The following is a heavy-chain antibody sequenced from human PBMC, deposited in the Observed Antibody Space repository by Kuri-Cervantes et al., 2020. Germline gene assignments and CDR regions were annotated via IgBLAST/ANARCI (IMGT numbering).Heavy chain of an antibody. CDR2: INPGGGNT. V-gene: IGHV1-46*01. CDR3: ARIRVDSLNEDFDS. D-gene: IGHD5-12*01. CDR1: GYTLTSFY. J-gene: IGHJ3*02. Sequence: ASVKVSCKASGYTLTSFYLHWVRQAPGQGLEWMGIINPGGGNTNYPQKFRGRVTMSRDASTNTVYMELSSLTSEDTAVYYCARIRVDSLNEDFDSWGQGTMVTVSS.